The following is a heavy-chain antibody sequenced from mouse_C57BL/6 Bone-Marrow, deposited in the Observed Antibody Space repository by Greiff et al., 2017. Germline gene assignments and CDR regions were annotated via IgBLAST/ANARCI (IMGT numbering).Heavy chain of an antibody. Sequence: EVQLQQSGAELVRPGASVKLSCTASGFNIKDAYMHWVKQRPEQGLEWIGWIDPENGDTAYASKFQGKATITAYTSSNTAYLQLNSLTSEDTAFYYCTSITTVAYYAMSNWGQGTSVTVSS. J-gene: IGHJ4*01. CDR1: GFNIKDAY. D-gene: IGHD1-1*01. CDR3: TSITTVAYYAMSN. CDR2: IDPENGDT. V-gene: IGHV14-4*01.